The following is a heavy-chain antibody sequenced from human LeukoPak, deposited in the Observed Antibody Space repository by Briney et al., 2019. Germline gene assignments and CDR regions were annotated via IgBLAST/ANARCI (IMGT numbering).Heavy chain of an antibody. CDR3: AREVSDFWSGYYTGHAFDI. V-gene: IGHV4-59*01. D-gene: IGHD3-3*01. Sequence: SETLSLTCTVSGGSISSYYWSWIRQPPGKGLEWIGYIYYSGSTNYNPSLKSRVTISVDTSKNQFSLKLSSVTAADTAVYYCAREVSDFWSGYYTGHAFDIWGQGTMVTVSS. CDR2: IYYSGST. J-gene: IGHJ3*02. CDR1: GGSISSYY.